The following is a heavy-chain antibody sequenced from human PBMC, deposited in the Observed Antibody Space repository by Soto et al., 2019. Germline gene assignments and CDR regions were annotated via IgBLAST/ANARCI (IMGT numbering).Heavy chain of an antibody. CDR2: IGGSGGTK. V-gene: IGHV3-48*03. D-gene: IGHD3-10*01. J-gene: IGHJ3*01. Sequence: EEQLVESGGGLVQPGGSLRLSCAASGFTFSSYEMNWVRQAPGMGLEWISYIGGSGGTKYSADSVKGRFTISRDNAQNSLSLQMNSLRAEDTAVYYCARDRGGDVGQVLFPDGFDLWGQGTMVTVSS. CDR1: GFTFSSYE. CDR3: ARDRGGDVGQVLFPDGFDL.